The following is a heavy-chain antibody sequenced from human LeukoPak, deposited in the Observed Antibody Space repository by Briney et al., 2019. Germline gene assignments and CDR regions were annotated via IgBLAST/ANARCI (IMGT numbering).Heavy chain of an antibody. V-gene: IGHV3-23*01. J-gene: IGHJ4*02. CDR1: GFTFSSYA. CDR3: VRLYGYSYGYTPFTFDY. Sequence: SGGSLRLSCAASGFTFSSYAMSWVRQAPGKGLEWVSAISGSGGSTYYADSVKGRFTISRDNSKNTLYLQMNSLRAEDTAVYYCVRLYGYSYGYTPFTFDYWGQGTLVTVSS. CDR2: ISGSGGST. D-gene: IGHD5-18*01.